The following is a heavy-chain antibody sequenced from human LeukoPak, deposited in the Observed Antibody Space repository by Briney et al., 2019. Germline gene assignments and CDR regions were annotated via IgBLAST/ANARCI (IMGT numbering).Heavy chain of an antibody. CDR2: INPNSGGT. CDR1: GYTFTGYY. J-gene: IGHJ4*02. V-gene: IGHV1-2*02. Sequence: ASVKVSCKASGYTFTGYYMHWVRQAPGQGLEWMGWINPNSGGTNYAQKFQGRVTMTRDTSISTAYMELSRLRSDDTAVYYCAIDYSGRSYIDYWGQGTLVTVSS. CDR3: AIDYSGRSYIDY. D-gene: IGHD3-10*01.